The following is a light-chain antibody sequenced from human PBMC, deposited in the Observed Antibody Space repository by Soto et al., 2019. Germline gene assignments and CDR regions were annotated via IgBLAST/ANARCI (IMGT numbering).Light chain of an antibody. J-gene: IGLJ2*01. CDR2: LDSDGSH. CDR3: QTWGTGVV. Sequence: QPVLTQSPSTSASLGASVKLTCTLSRGHSSYAIAWHQQQPEKGHRYLMKLDSDGSHSKGDGIPDRFSGSSSGAERYLTISRLQSEDEADYYCQTWGTGVVFGGGTKLTVL. CDR1: RGHSSYA. V-gene: IGLV4-69*02.